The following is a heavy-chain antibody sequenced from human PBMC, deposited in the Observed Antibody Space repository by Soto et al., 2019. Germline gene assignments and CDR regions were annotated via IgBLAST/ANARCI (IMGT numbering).Heavy chain of an antibody. Sequence: ASVKVSCKASGYTFTGYYMHWVRQAPGQGLEWMGWINPNSGGTNYAQKFQGRVTMTRDTSISTAYMELSRLRSDDTAVYYCARDSDDSSGYYYGYWGPGTMLTVYS. D-gene: IGHD3-22*01. V-gene: IGHV1-2*02. J-gene: IGHJ4*02. CDR1: GYTFTGYY. CDR3: ARDSDDSSGYYYGY. CDR2: INPNSGGT.